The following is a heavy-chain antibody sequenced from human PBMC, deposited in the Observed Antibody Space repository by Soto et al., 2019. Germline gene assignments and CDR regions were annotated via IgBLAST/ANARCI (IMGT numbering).Heavy chain of an antibody. V-gene: IGHV4-39*07. CDR2: IYYSGTT. D-gene: IGHD3-10*01. CDR3: ARWWFGEFFDY. J-gene: IGHJ4*02. CDR1: GDSITSNSYF. Sequence: PSETLSLTCTVSGDSITSNSYFWAWIRQPPGKGLEWIGSIYYSGTTYYNPSLKSRVTISVDTSKNQFSLKLSSVTAADTAVYYCARWWFGEFFDYWGQGTLVTVPQ.